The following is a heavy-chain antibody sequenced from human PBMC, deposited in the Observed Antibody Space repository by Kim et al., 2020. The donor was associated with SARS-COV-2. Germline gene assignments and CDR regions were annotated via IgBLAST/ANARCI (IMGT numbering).Heavy chain of an antibody. CDR2: IYYSGST. CDR1: GGSISSYY. Sequence: SETLSLTCTVSGGSISSYYWSWIRQPPGKGLEWIGYIYYSGSTNYNPSLKSRVTISVDTSKNQFSLKLSSVTAADTAVYYCARCYGSGSYLFDYWGQGTLVTVSS. CDR3: ARCYGSGSYLFDY. J-gene: IGHJ4*02. D-gene: IGHD3-10*01. V-gene: IGHV4-59*13.